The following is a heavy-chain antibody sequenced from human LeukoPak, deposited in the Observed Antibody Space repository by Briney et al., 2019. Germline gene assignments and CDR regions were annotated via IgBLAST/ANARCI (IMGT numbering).Heavy chain of an antibody. D-gene: IGHD3-9*01. V-gene: IGHV4-39*01. CDR1: GGSISSSSYY. Sequence: SETLSLTCTVSGGSISSSSYYWGWIRQPPGKGLEWIGSIYYSGTTYYNPSLKSRVTISVDTSKNQFSLKLSSVTAADTAVYYCARHAGYYDILTGPPGVGLYFDYWGQGTLVTVSS. CDR2: IYYSGTT. J-gene: IGHJ4*02. CDR3: ARHAGYYDILTGPPGVGLYFDY.